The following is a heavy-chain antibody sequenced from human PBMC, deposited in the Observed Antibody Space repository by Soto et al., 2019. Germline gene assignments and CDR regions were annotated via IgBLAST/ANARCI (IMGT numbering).Heavy chain of an antibody. V-gene: IGHV1-46*01. Sequence: ASVKVSCKASGYTFTSYYMHWVRQAPGQGLEWMGIINPSGGSTSYAQKFQGRVTMTTDTSTSTAYMELRSLRSDDTAVYYCARVGPYSSSWENYYYYGMDVWGQGTTVTVSS. J-gene: IGHJ6*02. D-gene: IGHD6-13*01. CDR2: INPSGGST. CDR1: GYTFTSYY. CDR3: ARVGPYSSSWENYYYYGMDV.